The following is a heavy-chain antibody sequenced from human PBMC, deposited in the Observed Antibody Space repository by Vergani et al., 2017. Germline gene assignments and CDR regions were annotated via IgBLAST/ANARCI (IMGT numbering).Heavy chain of an antibody. J-gene: IGHJ6*04. D-gene: IGHD3-3*01. CDR2: IYYSGST. CDR1: GGPISSYY. V-gene: IGHV4-59*01. CDR3: ARVLLGAYDFWSGYHDHYYYYGMDV. Sequence: QVQLQESGPGLVKPSETLSLTCTVPGGPISSYYWSWIRQPPGKGLEWIGYIYYSGSTNYNPSLKSRVTISVDTSKNQFSLKLSSVTAADTAVYYCARVLLGAYDFWSGYHDHYYYYGMDVWDEGTTVTVSA.